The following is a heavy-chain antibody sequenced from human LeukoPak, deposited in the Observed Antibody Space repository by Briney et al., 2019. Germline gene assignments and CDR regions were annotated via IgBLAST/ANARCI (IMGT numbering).Heavy chain of an antibody. Sequence: GASVKVSCKVSGYTLTELSMHWVRQAPGQGLEWMGGFDPEDGETIYAQKFQGRVTMTEDTSTDTAYMELSSLRSEDTAVYYCATWAAAGGYYFDYWGQGTLVTVSS. D-gene: IGHD6-13*01. CDR3: ATWAAAGGYYFDY. V-gene: IGHV1-24*01. CDR1: GYTLTELS. CDR2: FDPEDGET. J-gene: IGHJ4*02.